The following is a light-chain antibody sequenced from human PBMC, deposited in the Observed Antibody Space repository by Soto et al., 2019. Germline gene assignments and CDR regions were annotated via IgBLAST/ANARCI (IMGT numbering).Light chain of an antibody. CDR3: AAWDDSLSGVV. CDR2: RNN. J-gene: IGLJ2*01. CDR1: SSNIGSNY. V-gene: IGLV1-47*01. Sequence: QAVVTQPPSASGTPGQRVTISCSGSSSNIGSNYVYWYQQLPGTVPQLLIYRNNERPSGVPDRFSGSKSGTSASLAISGLRSEDEADYNCAAWDDSLSGVVFGGGTKLTVL.